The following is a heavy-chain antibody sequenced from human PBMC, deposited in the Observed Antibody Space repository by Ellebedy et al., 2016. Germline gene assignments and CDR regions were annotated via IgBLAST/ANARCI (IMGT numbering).Heavy chain of an antibody. V-gene: IGHV1-46*01. CDR2: INPSGGST. Sequence: ASVKVSXKASGYTFTSYYMHWVRQAPGQGLEWMGIINPSGGSTSYAQKFQGRVTMTRDTSTSTVYMELSSLRSEDTAVCYCARELHGGATINYYGMDVWGQGTTVTVSS. J-gene: IGHJ6*02. D-gene: IGHD1-26*01. CDR1: GYTFTSYY. CDR3: ARELHGGATINYYGMDV.